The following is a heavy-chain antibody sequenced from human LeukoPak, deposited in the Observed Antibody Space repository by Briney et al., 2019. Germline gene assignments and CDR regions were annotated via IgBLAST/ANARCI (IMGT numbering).Heavy chain of an antibody. CDR3: ARGDPIYDFWSGGDH. J-gene: IGHJ4*02. V-gene: IGHV3-48*01. CDR2: ISSSSNII. Sequence: GGSLRLSCAASGFTFNSYAFNWVRQAPGKGLEWVSYISSSSNIIYYADSEKGRFTISRDNARNFLYLQMNSLRAEDTAVYYCARGDPIYDFWSGGDHWGQGSLVSVSS. D-gene: IGHD3-3*01. CDR1: GFTFNSYA.